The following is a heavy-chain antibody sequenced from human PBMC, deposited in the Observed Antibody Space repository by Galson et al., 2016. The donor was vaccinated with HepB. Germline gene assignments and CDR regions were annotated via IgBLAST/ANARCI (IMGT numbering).Heavy chain of an antibody. Sequence: SLRLSCAASGFIFSTYWMSWVRQAPGKGLEWVANTKQDGSEKYYVDSVKGRFTISRDNAKKSLFLQMNSLRVEDTAVYYCARDDETYGDPDFWGQGTLVTVSS. D-gene: IGHD4-17*01. CDR3: ARDDETYGDPDF. CDR1: GFIFSTYW. CDR2: TKQDGSEK. J-gene: IGHJ4*02. V-gene: IGHV3-7*03.